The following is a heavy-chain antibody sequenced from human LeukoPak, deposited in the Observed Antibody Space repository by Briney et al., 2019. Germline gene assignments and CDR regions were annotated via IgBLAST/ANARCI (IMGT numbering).Heavy chain of an antibody. CDR2: ISYDGSNK. Sequence: GGSLRLSCAASGFTFSSYGMHWVRQAPGKGLEWVAVISYDGSNKYYADSVKGRFTTSRDNSKNTLYLQMNSLRAEDTAVYYCAKGTSSGYDPYYYYYMDVWGKGTTVTVSS. CDR3: AKGTSSGYDPYYYYYMDV. CDR1: GFTFSSYG. V-gene: IGHV3-30*18. J-gene: IGHJ6*03. D-gene: IGHD5-12*01.